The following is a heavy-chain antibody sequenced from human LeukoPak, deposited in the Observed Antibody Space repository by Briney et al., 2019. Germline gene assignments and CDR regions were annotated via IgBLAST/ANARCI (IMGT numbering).Heavy chain of an antibody. D-gene: IGHD6-25*01. CDR2: INPNSGRT. J-gene: IGHJ4*02. CDR3: ARGRSGLAAAGTYDY. Sequence: RASVKVSCKASGYTFTSSDINWVRQAAGQGLEWMGWINPNSGRTGYAQKFQGRVTMTESPSISTAYMALSSLRFDDPAVYYCARGRSGLAAAGTYDYWGQGTLITVSS. V-gene: IGHV1-8*01. CDR1: GYTFTSSD.